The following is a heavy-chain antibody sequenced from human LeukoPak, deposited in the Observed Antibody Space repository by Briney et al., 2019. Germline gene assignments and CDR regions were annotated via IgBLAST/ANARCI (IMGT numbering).Heavy chain of an antibody. CDR1: GGSITTTNY. D-gene: IGHD2-15*01. V-gene: IGHV4-4*02. CDR2: IYYSGST. J-gene: IGHJ4*02. Sequence: SETLSLTCGVSGGSITTTNYWSWVRQPPGGGLEWIGYIYYSGSTNYNPSLKSRVTISVDTSKNQFSLKLSSVTAADTAVYYCARGGWSLNYWGQGTLVTVSS. CDR3: ARGGWSLNY.